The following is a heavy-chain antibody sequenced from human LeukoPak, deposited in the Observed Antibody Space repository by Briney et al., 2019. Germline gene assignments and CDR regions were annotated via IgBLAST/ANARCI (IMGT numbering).Heavy chain of an antibody. J-gene: IGHJ4*02. CDR3: AREYGSGSYYIF. D-gene: IGHD3-10*01. CDR1: GYTFTGYY. V-gene: IGHV1-2*02. CDR2: INPNSGGT. Sequence: ASVKVSCKASGYTFTGYYMHWVRQAPGQGLEWMGWINPNSGGTNYAQKFQGRVTMTTDTSISTAYMELSRLRSDDTAVYYCAREYGSGSYYIFWGQGTLVTVSS.